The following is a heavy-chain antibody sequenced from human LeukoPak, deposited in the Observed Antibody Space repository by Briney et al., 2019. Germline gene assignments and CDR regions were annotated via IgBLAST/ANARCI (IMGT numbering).Heavy chain of an antibody. CDR1: GGSMSNYF. V-gene: IGHV4-59*08. CDR2: IYNSGST. J-gene: IGHJ3*02. D-gene: IGHD3-22*01. Sequence: SETLSLTCTVSGGSMSNYFWTWIRQPPGKGLEWVGYIYNSGSTNYNPSLKSRVTISVDTSKNQFSLKLTSVTAADTAVYYCARHSDSGGYETAFDIWGQGTMVTVSS. CDR3: ARHSDSGGYETAFDI.